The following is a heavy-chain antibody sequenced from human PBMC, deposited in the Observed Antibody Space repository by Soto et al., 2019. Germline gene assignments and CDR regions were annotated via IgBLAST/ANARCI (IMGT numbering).Heavy chain of an antibody. CDR2: ISGSGERT. V-gene: IGHV3-23*01. CDR1: GFTFSSFA. Sequence: GGSLRLSCAASGFTFSSFAMSWVRQAPGKGLDWVSAISGSGERTYYADAVKGRFTISRDSSSNTVYLQMSSLRAEDTAVYYCAKEACFNNECRGPFDYWGPGIMVTVSS. J-gene: IGHJ4*01. D-gene: IGHD2-2*01. CDR3: AKEACFNNECRGPFDY.